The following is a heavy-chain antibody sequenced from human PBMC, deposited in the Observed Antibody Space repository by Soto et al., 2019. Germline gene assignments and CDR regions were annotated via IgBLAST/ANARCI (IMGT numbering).Heavy chain of an antibody. V-gene: IGHV3-72*01. CDR1: GFTFSAYY. J-gene: IGHJ4*02. CDR3: CDCGHPNVDW. CDR2: IRSKAESYTT. D-gene: IGHD2-21*01. Sequence: EVQLVESGGDLVQPGGSLRLSCAASGFTFSAYYMDWVRQAPGKGLAWVGLIRSKAESYTTEYAASVRGRFTISRDDSKNLIVLQMNCLRTEDTAVYYCCDCGHPNVDWWGWGTVVTVSS.